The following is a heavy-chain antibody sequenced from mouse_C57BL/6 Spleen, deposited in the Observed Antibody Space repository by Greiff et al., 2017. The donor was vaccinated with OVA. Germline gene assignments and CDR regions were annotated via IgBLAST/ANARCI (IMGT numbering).Heavy chain of an antibody. Sequence: QVTLKECGPGLLQSSQTLSLTCSFSGFSLSTSGMGVSWIRQPSGKGLEWLAHIYWDDDKRYNPFLKSRLTISKDTSRHQVFLKITSVDTADTATDYCARTITTVVAPYAMDYWGQGTSVTVSS. D-gene: IGHD1-1*01. CDR2: IYWDDDK. J-gene: IGHJ4*01. CDR3: ARTITTVVAPYAMDY. CDR1: GFSLSTSGMG. V-gene: IGHV8-12*01.